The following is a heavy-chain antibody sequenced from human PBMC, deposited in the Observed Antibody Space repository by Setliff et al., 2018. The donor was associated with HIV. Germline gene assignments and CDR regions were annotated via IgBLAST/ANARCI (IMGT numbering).Heavy chain of an antibody. J-gene: IGHJ4*02. V-gene: IGHV3-7*05. CDR1: GFTFSTYA. CDR3: AKVGA. CDR2: MNQDGSET. Sequence: GESLKISCAASGFTFSTYAMSWVRQAPGKGLELVANMNQDGSETSYAASVRGRFTISRDNAKNSVYLQMNSLRAEDTAVYYCAKVGAWGQGTLVTVSS.